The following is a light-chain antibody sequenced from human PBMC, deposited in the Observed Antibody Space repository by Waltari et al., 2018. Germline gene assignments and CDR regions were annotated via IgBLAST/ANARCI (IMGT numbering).Light chain of an antibody. Sequence: QPALTQPASVSGSPGQPITTSCTGTSRDIGIYDFVSWYQHHPGKAPKLMIYDVTNPPSGVSSRFSGSKSGDTASLSISGLQAEDEADYYCAAWDNSLSAWVFGGGTKLTVL. J-gene: IGLJ3*02. V-gene: IGLV2-14*03. CDR1: SRDIGIYDF. CDR2: DVT. CDR3: AAWDNSLSAWV.